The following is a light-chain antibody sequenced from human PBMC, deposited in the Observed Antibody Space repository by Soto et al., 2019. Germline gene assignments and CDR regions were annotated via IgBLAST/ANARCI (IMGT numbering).Light chain of an antibody. CDR2: EVS. J-gene: IGLJ2*01. V-gene: IGLV2-14*01. Sequence: QSALTQPASVSGSPGQSITISCTGTSSDIGAYDYVSWYQHHLGEAPKLIIYEVSNRPSGVSNRFSGSKSGNTASLTISGLQAEDEADYYCNSYSSNISLLFGGGTKLTVL. CDR3: NSYSSNISLL. CDR1: SSDIGAYDY.